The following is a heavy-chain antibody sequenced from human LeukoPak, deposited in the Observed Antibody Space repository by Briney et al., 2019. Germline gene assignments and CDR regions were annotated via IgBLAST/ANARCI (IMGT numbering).Heavy chain of an antibody. CDR3: AREYVVVPAAMSYYYYYMDV. Sequence: SETLSLTCTVSGGSISSGSYYWSWLRQPAGKGLEWIGRIYTSGSTNYNPSLKSRVTISVDTSKNQFSLKLSSVTAADTAVYYCAREYVVVPAAMSYYYYYMDVWGKGTTVTVSS. V-gene: IGHV4-61*02. CDR1: GGSISSGSYY. D-gene: IGHD2-2*01. J-gene: IGHJ6*03. CDR2: IYTSGST.